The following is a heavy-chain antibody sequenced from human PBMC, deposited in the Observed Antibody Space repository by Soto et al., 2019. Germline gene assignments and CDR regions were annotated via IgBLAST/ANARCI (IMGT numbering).Heavy chain of an antibody. CDR2: ISAYNGNT. CDR1: GYTFTSYG. J-gene: IGHJ5*02. Sequence: ASVKVSCKASGYTFTSYGISWVRQAPGQGLEWMGWISAYNGNTNYAQELQGRVTMTTDTSTSTAYMELRSLRSDDTAVYYCARGRGGDSSSWYNWFDPWGQGTLVTVSS. CDR3: ARGRGGDSSSWYNWFDP. D-gene: IGHD6-13*01. V-gene: IGHV1-18*04.